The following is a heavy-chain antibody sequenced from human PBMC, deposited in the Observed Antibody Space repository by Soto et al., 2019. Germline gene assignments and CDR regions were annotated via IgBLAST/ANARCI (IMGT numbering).Heavy chain of an antibody. J-gene: IGHJ6*02. Sequence: GALRLSCVASGFTFDLNGLHWVRQAPGKGLEWVTVISYDGSDKYYADSLKGRVTVSRDNSKNTLYLHMDSLRTEDTVIYYCARDRGAGRENYFGMDVWGQGTTVTVSS. V-gene: IGHV3-30-3*01. CDR3: ARDRGAGRENYFGMDV. CDR2: ISYDGSDK. D-gene: IGHD3-10*01. CDR1: GFTFDLNG.